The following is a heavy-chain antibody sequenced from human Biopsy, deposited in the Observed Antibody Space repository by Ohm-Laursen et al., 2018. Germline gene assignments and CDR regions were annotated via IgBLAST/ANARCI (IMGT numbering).Heavy chain of an antibody. CDR1: GGSISNYY. CDR3: ARVGAGAPSIDYFDY. D-gene: IGHD1-26*01. CDR2: IYSSGST. Sequence: SDTLSLTCTVSGGSISNYYWSWIRQPAGKGLEWIGRIYSSGSTNYNPSLKSRVTISVDRSKNQFSLELSSVTAADTAVYYCARVGAGAPSIDYFDYWGQGALVTVSS. V-gene: IGHV4-4*07. J-gene: IGHJ4*02.